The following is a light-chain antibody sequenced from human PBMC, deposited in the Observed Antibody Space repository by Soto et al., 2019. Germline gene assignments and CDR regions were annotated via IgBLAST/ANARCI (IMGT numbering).Light chain of an antibody. V-gene: IGLV2-23*01. CDR1: NSNIGSYNL. Sequence: QSALTQPASVSGSPGQSITISCTGTNSNIGSYNLVSWFQQHPGEAPKLVIFDAFKRPSGVSNRFSGSKSGNTASLTISGLQAEDEADYYCCSYAGSDIMIFGGGTKLTVL. J-gene: IGLJ2*01. CDR3: CSYAGSDIMI. CDR2: DAF.